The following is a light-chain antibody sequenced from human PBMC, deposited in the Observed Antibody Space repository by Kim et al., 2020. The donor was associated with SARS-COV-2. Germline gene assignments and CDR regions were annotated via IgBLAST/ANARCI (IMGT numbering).Light chain of an antibody. V-gene: IGLV10-54*01. Sequence: QTATLTCTGNSNDVGNQGAAWLQQHQGHPPKLLSYRNNNRPSGISERLSASRSGNTASLTITGLQPEDAADYYCSAWDSSLSAWVFGGGTQLTVL. CDR2: RNN. J-gene: IGLJ3*02. CDR1: SNDVGNQG. CDR3: SAWDSSLSAWV.